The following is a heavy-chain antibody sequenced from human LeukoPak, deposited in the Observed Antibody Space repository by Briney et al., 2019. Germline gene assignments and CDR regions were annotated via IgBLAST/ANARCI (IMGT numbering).Heavy chain of an antibody. V-gene: IGHV4-38-2*02. J-gene: IGHJ3*02. CDR1: GYSISSGYY. Sequence: PSQTLSLTCTVSGYSISSGYYWGWIRQPPGKGLERIGSIYHSGSTYYNPSLKSRVTISVDTSKNQFSLKLSSVTAADTAVYYCASAGIAVAGDAFDIWGQGTMVTVSS. CDR2: IYHSGST. CDR3: ASAGIAVAGDAFDI. D-gene: IGHD6-19*01.